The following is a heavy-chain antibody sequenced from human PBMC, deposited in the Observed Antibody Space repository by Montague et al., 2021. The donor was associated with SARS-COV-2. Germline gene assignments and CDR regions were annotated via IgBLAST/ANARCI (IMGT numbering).Heavy chain of an antibody. CDR1: GGSIGAYY. V-gene: IGHV4-59*01. D-gene: IGHD4-23*01. CDR3: ARHGGNDAFDI. CDR2: IDNSGST. J-gene: IGHJ3*02. Sequence: SETLSLTCTASGGSIGAYYWSWIRQLPGKGLEWIGYIDNSGSTNHNPSLESRVTMSVDTSKNQFSLKLNSVTAADTAVYYCARHGGNDAFDIWGRGTMVTVSS.